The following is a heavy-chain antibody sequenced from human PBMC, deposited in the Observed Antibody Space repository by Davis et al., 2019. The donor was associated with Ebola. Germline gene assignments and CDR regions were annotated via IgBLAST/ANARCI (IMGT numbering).Heavy chain of an antibody. CDR3: ARDVPVAAGKRAFDI. J-gene: IGHJ3*02. V-gene: IGHV4-38-2*02. CDR2: IYHSGST. CDR1: GYSISSGYY. Sequence: PSETLSLTCAVSGYSISSGYYWGWIRQPPGKGLEWIGSIYHSGSTYYNPSLKSRVTISVDTSKNQFSLKLSSVTAADTAVYYCARDVPVAAGKRAFDIWGQGTMVTVSS. D-gene: IGHD6-19*01.